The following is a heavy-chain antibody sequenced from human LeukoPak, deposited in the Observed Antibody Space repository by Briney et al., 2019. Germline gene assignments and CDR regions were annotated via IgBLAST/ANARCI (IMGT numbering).Heavy chain of an antibody. J-gene: IGHJ6*02. CDR3: ARGGTIKNGMDV. Sequence: KSSETLSLTCTVSGGSISTYYWSWIRQPPGKGLEWIGYVHYTGSTDYNPSLESRVTISVDTSKNQFSLMLSSVTAADTAVYYCARGGTIKNGMDVWGQGTTVTVSS. D-gene: IGHD1-14*01. CDR1: GGSISTYY. CDR2: VHYTGST. V-gene: IGHV4-59*01.